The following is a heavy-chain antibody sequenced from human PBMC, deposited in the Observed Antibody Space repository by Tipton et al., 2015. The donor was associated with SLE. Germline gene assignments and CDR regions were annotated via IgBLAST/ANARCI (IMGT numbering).Heavy chain of an antibody. J-gene: IGHJ6*03. V-gene: IGHV4-39*07. CDR3: ARVPPDWGGDYYMDV. CDR2: IYYSGST. CDR1: GGSISSSSYY. D-gene: IGHD7-27*01. Sequence: LRLSCTVSGGSISSSSYYWGWIRQPPGKGLEWIGSIYYSGSTYYNPSLKSRVTISVDTSKNQFSLKLSSVTAADTAVYYCARVPPDWGGDYYMDVWGKGTTVTVSS.